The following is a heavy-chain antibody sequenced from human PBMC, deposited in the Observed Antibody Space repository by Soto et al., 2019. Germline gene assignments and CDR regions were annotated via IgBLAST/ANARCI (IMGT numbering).Heavy chain of an antibody. V-gene: IGHV1-69*01. Sequence: QVQLVQSGPELKKPGSSVKVSCKAPGDTFNSYGISWVRQAPGQGLEWMGGIVPMFGTTNLALKFEDRVTITADELTTTVYMAIRGLTSEDTAVYYCARDLADVHLWDAFDVWGHGTRVNVSS. CDR3: ARDLADVHLWDAFDV. D-gene: IGHD6-13*01. J-gene: IGHJ3*01. CDR1: GDTFNSYG. CDR2: IVPMFGTT.